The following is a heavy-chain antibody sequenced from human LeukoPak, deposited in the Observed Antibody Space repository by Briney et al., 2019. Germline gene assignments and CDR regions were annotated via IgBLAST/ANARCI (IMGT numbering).Heavy chain of an antibody. CDR2: ISGSGGST. Sequence: GRPLRLSCAASGFTFSSHTMSWVRQAPGKGLEWVSGISGSGGSTYYADSVKGRLTISRDNSKNTLFLQMNSLRAEDTAVYYCAKSLNSGWYYFDYWGQGTLVTVSS. J-gene: IGHJ4*02. CDR3: AKSLNSGWYYFDY. D-gene: IGHD6-19*01. V-gene: IGHV3-23*01. CDR1: GFTFSSHT.